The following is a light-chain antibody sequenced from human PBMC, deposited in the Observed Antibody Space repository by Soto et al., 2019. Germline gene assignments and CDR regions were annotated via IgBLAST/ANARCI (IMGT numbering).Light chain of an antibody. CDR2: SHN. J-gene: IGLJ1*01. V-gene: IGLV1-44*01. CDR3: EVWDDSLDGYV. Sequence: QSVLTQPPSASGTPGQRVTISCSGSSSNIGSNTVNWYQQLPGTAPKLLIYSHNQRPSGVPDRFSVSKSGTSASLAISGLESEDEADYYCEVWDDSLDGYVFGTGTKLTVL. CDR1: SSNIGSNT.